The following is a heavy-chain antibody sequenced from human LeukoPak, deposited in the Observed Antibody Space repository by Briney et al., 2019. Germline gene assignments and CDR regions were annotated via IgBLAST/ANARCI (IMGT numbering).Heavy chain of an antibody. V-gene: IGHV3-23*01. CDR3: ATYYYDSSGYYPYYYYYMDV. Sequence: PGGSLRLSCAASGFTFSSNAMSWVRQAPGKGLEWVSAISGSGAGTYYADSVKGRFTTSRDNSENTLYLQMNSLRGEDTAVYYCATYYYDSSGYYPYYYYYMDVWGKGTTVIVSS. D-gene: IGHD3-22*01. CDR2: ISGSGAGT. CDR1: GFTFSSNA. J-gene: IGHJ6*03.